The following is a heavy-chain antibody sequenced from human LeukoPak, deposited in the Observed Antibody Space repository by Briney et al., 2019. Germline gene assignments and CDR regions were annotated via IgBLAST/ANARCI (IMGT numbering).Heavy chain of an antibody. CDR3: ARELAVVGATLSSHLKYYYYGMDV. V-gene: IGHV3-7*01. J-gene: IGHJ6*02. CDR1: GFTFSTYW. CDR2: IKQDGSEK. Sequence: PGGSLRLSCAASGFTFSTYWMSWVRQAPGMGLEWVGNIKQDGSEKYYVDSVKGRFTISRDNAKNSLYLQMNSLRAEDTAVYYCARELAVVGATLSSHLKYYYYGMDVWGQGTTVTVSS. D-gene: IGHD1-26*01.